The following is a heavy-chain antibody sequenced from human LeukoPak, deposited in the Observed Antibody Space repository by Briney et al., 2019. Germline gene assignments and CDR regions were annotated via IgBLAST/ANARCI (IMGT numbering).Heavy chain of an antibody. CDR2: INPSGGST. V-gene: IGHV1-46*01. CDR1: VYTFTSYY. J-gene: IGHJ6*03. CDR3: ARAAYSSSWFLPRTLYYMDV. D-gene: IGHD6-13*01. Sequence: VASVKVSCKPSVYTFTSYYMHWVRQAPGQGLEWMGIINPSGGSTSYAQKFQGRVTMTRDMSTSTVYMELSSLRSEDTAVYYCARAAYSSSWFLPRTLYYMDVWGKGTTVTVSS.